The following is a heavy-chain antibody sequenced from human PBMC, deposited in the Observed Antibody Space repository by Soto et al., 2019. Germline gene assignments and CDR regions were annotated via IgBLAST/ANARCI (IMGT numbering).Heavy chain of an antibody. D-gene: IGHD1-26*01. CDR3: ARVAGSPDY. CDR2: LNPKSGMT. V-gene: IGHV1-8*01. CDR1: GYTFTTYD. Sequence: QVQLVQSGPEVKKPGASVKVSCKASGYTFTTYDFNWVRQAPGQGLEWMGWLNPKSGMTGSAQKFQGRVTMTRDSSVSAVYLELSSLRSEDTAVYYCARVAGSPDYWGQGTLVTVSS. J-gene: IGHJ4*02.